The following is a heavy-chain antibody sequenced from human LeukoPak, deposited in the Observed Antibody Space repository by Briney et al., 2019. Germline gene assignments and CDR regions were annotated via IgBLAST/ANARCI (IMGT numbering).Heavy chain of an antibody. Sequence: GSVKVSCKASGYTFTSYGISWVRQAPGQGLEWMGWISAYNGNTNYAQKLQGRVTMTTDTSTSTAYMELRSLRSDDTAVYYCARKGEFVSFPAGNYMDVWGKGTTVTVSS. CDR1: GYTFTSYG. J-gene: IGHJ6*03. V-gene: IGHV1-18*01. D-gene: IGHD2-2*01. CDR2: ISAYNGNT. CDR3: ARKGEFVSFPAGNYMDV.